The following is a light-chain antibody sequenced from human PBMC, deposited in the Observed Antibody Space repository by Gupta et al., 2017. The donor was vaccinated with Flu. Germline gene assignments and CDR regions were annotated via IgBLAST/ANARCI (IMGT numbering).Light chain of an antibody. CDR3: APWDDSLNGWV. Sequence: QSVLTQPPSASGTPGQRVTISCSGSSSNIGSNTVNWYQQLPGTAPKLLIYSNNQRPSGVPDRFSGSKSGTSASLAISGLRSEDEADYYCAPWDDSLNGWVFGGGTKLTVL. V-gene: IGLV1-44*01. CDR1: SSNIGSNT. J-gene: IGLJ3*02. CDR2: SNN.